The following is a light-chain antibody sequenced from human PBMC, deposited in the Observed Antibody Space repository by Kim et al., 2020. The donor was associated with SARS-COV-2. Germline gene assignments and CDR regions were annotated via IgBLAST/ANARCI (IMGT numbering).Light chain of an antibody. CDR1: QSVISSY. CDR3: QHYGSSWWT. V-gene: IGKV3-20*01. CDR2: GTS. Sequence: PPGERATLSCRASQSVISSYLAWYQHKPGQAPRLVIYGTSTRASGIADRFSGSGSGTDFTLTVSRLEPEDSAVYYCQHYGSSWWTFGPGTKVDIK. J-gene: IGKJ1*01.